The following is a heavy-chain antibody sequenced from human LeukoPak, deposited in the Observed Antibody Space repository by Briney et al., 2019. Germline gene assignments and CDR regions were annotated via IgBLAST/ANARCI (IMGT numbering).Heavy chain of an antibody. Sequence: GGSLRLSCAASGFTFSSYSMNWVRQAPGKGLEWVSYISSSSSTIYYADSVEGRFTISRDNAKNSLYLQMNSLRAEDTAVYYCARDRVVVVPAAMLDYWGQGTLVTVSS. CDR2: ISSSSSTI. CDR3: ARDRVVVVPAAMLDY. V-gene: IGHV3-48*01. D-gene: IGHD2-2*01. CDR1: GFTFSSYS. J-gene: IGHJ4*02.